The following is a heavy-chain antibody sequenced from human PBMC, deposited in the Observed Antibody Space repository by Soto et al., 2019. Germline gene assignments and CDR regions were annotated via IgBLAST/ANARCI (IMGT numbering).Heavy chain of an antibody. CDR1: VFTFSSYG. D-gene: IGHD3-22*01. J-gene: IGHJ6*02. CDR3: ARDPNYYDSSGQPRKDYYYYGMDV. Sequence: GGSLRLSCAASVFTFSSYGMHWVRQAPGKGLEWVAVIWYDGSNKYYADSVKGRFTISRDNSKNTLYLQMNSLRAEDTAVYYCARDPNYYDSSGQPRKDYYYYGMDVWGQGTTVTVSS. V-gene: IGHV3-33*01. CDR2: IWYDGSNK.